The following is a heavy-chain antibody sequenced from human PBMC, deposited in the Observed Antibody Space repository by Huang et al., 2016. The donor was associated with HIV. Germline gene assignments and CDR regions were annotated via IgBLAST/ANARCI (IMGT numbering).Heavy chain of an antibody. Sequence: QITLKESGPTLVKPTQTLTLTCPFSGFSLTPTGIAVGWIRQPPGKALEWLALIYWNDDKRYSPSLKNRLTSSKDTSRNQVVLTVTDVDPLDTATYYCARRPLGAGYYFDSWGQGMLVTVTS. CDR1: GFSLTPTGIA. CDR3: ARRPLGAGYYFDS. CDR2: IYWNDDK. V-gene: IGHV2-5*01. D-gene: IGHD3-16*01. J-gene: IGHJ4*02.